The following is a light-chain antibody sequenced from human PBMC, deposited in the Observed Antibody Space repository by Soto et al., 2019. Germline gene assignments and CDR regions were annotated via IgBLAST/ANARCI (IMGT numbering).Light chain of an antibody. V-gene: IGKV3-11*01. CDR1: QSVTNY. CDR2: DAS. J-gene: IGKJ1*01. CDR3: QQRLNWPPG. Sequence: EIFFAQSPDTLSLSPGERAPLSCKASQSVTNYIAWYQQRPGQAPRLLIYDASNRASGVPARFSGSGSGTDFTLTISDLEPADFGLYYCQQRLNWPPGFGQGTKVDIK.